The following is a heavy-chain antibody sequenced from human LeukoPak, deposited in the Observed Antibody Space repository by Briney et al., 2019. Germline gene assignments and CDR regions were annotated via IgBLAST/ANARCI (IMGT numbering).Heavy chain of an antibody. CDR3: ATSRDGYNEANDY. V-gene: IGHV4-34*01. CDR1: GGSFSGYY. CDR2: INHSGST. Sequence: SETLSLTCAVYGGSFSGYYWSWIRQPPGKRLEWIGEINHSGSTNYNPSLKSRVTISVDTSKNQFSLKLSSVTAADTAVYYCATSRDGYNEANDYWGQGTLVTVSS. D-gene: IGHD5-24*01. J-gene: IGHJ4*02.